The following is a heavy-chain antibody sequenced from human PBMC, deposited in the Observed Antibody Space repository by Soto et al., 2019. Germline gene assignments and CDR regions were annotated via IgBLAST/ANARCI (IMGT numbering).Heavy chain of an antibody. Sequence: PGESLKISCKGSGYRFTSYWISWVRQMPGKGLEWMGRIDPSNSYTHYSPSFHGHVTISADTSMSTAYLQWSNLRASATAIYYCAFLHTSLGFDFWGQGTLVTVSS. CDR2: IDPSNSYT. J-gene: IGHJ4*02. V-gene: IGHV5-10-1*01. CDR1: GYRFTSYW. D-gene: IGHD3-3*02. CDR3: AFLHTSLGFDF.